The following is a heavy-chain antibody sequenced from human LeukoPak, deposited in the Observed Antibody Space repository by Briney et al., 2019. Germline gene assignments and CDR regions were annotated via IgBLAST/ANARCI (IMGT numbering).Heavy chain of an antibody. CDR2: ISNSGGRT. CDR1: GFTFSSYV. CDR3: ARRQYCSGGSCYGYYGMDV. J-gene: IGHJ6*02. D-gene: IGHD2-15*01. V-gene: IGHV3-23*01. Sequence: GGSLRLSCAASGFTFSSYVMYWVRQAPGKGLEWVSVISNSGGRTDYADSVKGRFTISRDNSKNTLFLQMNSLRAEDTAVYYCARRQYCSGGSCYGYYGMDVWGQGTTVTVSS.